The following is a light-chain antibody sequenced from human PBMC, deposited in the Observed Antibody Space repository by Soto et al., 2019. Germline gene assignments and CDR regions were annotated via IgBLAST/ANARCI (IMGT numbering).Light chain of an antibody. Sequence: DVVLTQSPLSLPVTLGQPASISCTSSQGLVHSDGKTYLNWFQQRPGQSPRRLIYKVSNRDSGVPDRFSGSWSGTDFTLKITRVEAEDVGIYYCAQGTHWPLTFGPGTKVEIK. CDR1: QGLVHSDGKTY. CDR2: KVS. J-gene: IGKJ3*01. CDR3: AQGTHWPLT. V-gene: IGKV2-30*02.